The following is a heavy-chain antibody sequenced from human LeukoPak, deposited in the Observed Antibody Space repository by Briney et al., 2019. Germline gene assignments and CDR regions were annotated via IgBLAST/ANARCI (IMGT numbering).Heavy chain of an antibody. CDR1: GFTFSSYA. Sequence: GGSLRLSCAASGFTFSSYAMSWVRQAPGKGLEWGSAISGSGGSTYYADSVKGRFTISRDNSKNTLYLQMNSLRAEDTAVYYCAKATSGSYYGGYFDSWGQGTLVTVSS. J-gene: IGHJ4*02. CDR3: AKATSGSYYGGYFDS. CDR2: ISGSGGST. V-gene: IGHV3-23*01. D-gene: IGHD1-26*01.